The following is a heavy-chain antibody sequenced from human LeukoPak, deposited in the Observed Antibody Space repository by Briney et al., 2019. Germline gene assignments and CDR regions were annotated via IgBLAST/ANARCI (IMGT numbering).Heavy chain of an antibody. CDR3: ARDPPALRWIFDY. Sequence: GGSLRLSCAASGFTFNTYEINWVRQAPGKGLEWVSYISSSGSTIYYADSVKGRFTISRDNAKNSLYLQMNSLRAEDTAVYYCARDPPALRWIFDYWGQGTLVTVSS. V-gene: IGHV3-48*03. CDR1: GFTFNTYE. D-gene: IGHD4-23*01. J-gene: IGHJ4*02. CDR2: ISSSGSTI.